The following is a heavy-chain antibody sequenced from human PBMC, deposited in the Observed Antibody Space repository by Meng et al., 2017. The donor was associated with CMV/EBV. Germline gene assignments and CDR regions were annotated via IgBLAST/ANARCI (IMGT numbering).Heavy chain of an antibody. CDR1: GYTFTSYY. Sequence: ASVKVSCKASGYTFTSYYMHWVRQAPAQGLEWMGIINPSGGSTSYAQKFQGRVTMTRDTSTSTVYMELSSLRSEDTAVYYCARFPYSSSLGIYYFDYWGQGTLVTVSS. J-gene: IGHJ4*02. D-gene: IGHD6-6*01. CDR2: INPSGGST. V-gene: IGHV1-46*01. CDR3: ARFPYSSSLGIYYFDY.